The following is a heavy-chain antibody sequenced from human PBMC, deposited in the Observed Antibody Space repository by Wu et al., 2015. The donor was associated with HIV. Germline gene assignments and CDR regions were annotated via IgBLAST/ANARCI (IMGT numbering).Heavy chain of an antibody. CDR1: GGTFSSYA. CDR3: ARGSYGSGSLDYYGMDV. Sequence: QVQLVQSGAEVKKPGSSVKVSCKASGGTFSSYAISWVRQAPGQGLEWMGGIIPIFGTANYAQKFQGRVTITTDESTSTAYMELSSLRSEDTAVYYCARGSYGSGSLDYYGMDVWGQGDHGHRLL. V-gene: IGHV1-69*05. CDR2: IIPIFGTA. D-gene: IGHD3-10*01. J-gene: IGHJ6*02.